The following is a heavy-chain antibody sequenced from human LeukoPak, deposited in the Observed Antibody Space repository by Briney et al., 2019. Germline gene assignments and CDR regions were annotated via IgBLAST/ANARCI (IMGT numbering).Heavy chain of an antibody. Sequence: GGSLRLSCAASGFTFSSYGMHWVRQAPGKGLEWVGFIRYDGSNKYYADSVKGRFTISRDNAKNSLYLQMNSLRAEDTALYYCAKDMNLAFGGPDYWGQGTLVTVSS. CDR3: AKDMNLAFGGPDY. CDR1: GFTFSSYG. V-gene: IGHV3-30*02. D-gene: IGHD3-16*01. J-gene: IGHJ4*02. CDR2: IRYDGSNK.